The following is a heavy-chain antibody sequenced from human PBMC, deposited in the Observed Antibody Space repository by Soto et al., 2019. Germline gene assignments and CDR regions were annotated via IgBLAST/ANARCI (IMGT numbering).Heavy chain of an antibody. D-gene: IGHD7-27*01. J-gene: IGHJ4*02. Sequence: QVQLVQSGAEVKKPGSSVKVSCKASGGTFSSYTISWVRQAPGQGLEWMGRIIPILGIANYAQKFQGRVTITADKSTSTAYMELSSLRSEDTAVYYCARDTKLTGAFDYWGQGTLVTVSS. CDR1: GGTFSSYT. CDR3: ARDTKLTGAFDY. CDR2: IIPILGIA. V-gene: IGHV1-69*08.